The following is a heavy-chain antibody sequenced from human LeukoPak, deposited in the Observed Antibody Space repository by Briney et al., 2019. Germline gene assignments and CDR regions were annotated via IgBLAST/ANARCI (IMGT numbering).Heavy chain of an antibody. CDR1: GGTFSSYA. CDR2: ISAYNGNT. V-gene: IGHV1-18*01. CDR3: ARDHEPMGAYYYMDV. Sequence: ASVKVSCKASGGTFSSYAISWVRQAPGQGLEWMGWISAYNGNTNYAQKFQGRVTMTRDTSISTAYMELSRLRSDDTAVYYCARDHEPMGAYYYMDVWGKGTTVTISS. J-gene: IGHJ6*03. D-gene: IGHD3-10*01.